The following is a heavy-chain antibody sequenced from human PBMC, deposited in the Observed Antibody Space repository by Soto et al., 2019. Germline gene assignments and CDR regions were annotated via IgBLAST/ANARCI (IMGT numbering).Heavy chain of an antibody. CDR2: IYPGDSDT. D-gene: IGHD2-8*01. V-gene: IGHV5-51*01. Sequence: GESLKISCKGSEYSFTNYWIAWVRQMPGKVLEWMGIIYPGDSDTRYSPSFQGQVTISADKSISTAYLQWSSLKASDTAMYYCAFPPSNGINGMDVWGQGXPVTVYS. J-gene: IGHJ6*02. CDR1: EYSFTNYW. CDR3: AFPPSNGINGMDV.